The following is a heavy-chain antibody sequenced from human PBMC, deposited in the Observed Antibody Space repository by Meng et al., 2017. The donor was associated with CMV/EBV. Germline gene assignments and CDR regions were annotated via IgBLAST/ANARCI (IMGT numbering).Heavy chain of an antibody. D-gene: IGHD1-26*01. CDR3: ARGDKRSYWGY. Sequence: SCKASGYPFTSYYMHWVRQAPGQGLKWMGIINPSGGSTSYAQKFQGRVTMTRDTSTSTVYMELSSLRSEDTAVYYCARGDKRSYWGYWGQGTLVTVSS. CDR1: GYPFTSYY. V-gene: IGHV1-46*01. J-gene: IGHJ4*02. CDR2: INPSGGST.